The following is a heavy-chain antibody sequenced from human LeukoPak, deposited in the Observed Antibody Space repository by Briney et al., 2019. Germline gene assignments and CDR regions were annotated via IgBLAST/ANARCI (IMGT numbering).Heavy chain of an antibody. J-gene: IGHJ6*02. Sequence: SETLSLTCTVSGGSISSSSYYWGWIRQPPGKGLEWIGTIYHSGSTYYNPSLKSRVTISVDTSKKQFSLKLSSVTAADTAVYYCARDNRYFDPGVYYYNGMDVWAKGPRSPSP. CDR3: ARDNRYFDPGVYYYNGMDV. CDR2: IYHSGST. D-gene: IGHD2/OR15-2a*01. CDR1: GGSISSSSYY. V-gene: IGHV4-39*07.